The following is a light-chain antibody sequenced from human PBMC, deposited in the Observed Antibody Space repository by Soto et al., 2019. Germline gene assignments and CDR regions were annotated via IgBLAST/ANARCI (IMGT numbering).Light chain of an antibody. J-gene: IGKJ4*01. CDR1: QDISNY. CDR2: DAS. V-gene: IGKV1-33*01. Sequence: DIQMTQSPSSLSASVGDRVTITCQASQDISNYLNWYQQKPGKAPKLLIYDASNLETGVPSRFSGSGSGTDFTLTISRLQPEDIETYYCQQYDNLPITFGGGTKVEIK. CDR3: QQYDNLPIT.